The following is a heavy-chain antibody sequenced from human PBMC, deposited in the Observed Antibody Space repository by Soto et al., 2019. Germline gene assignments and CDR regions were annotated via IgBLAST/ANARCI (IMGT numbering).Heavy chain of an antibody. Sequence: QVQLVESGGGVVRPGRSLRLSCTASGFTFSNYGMHWVRQAPGKGLEWVAVIWYDGSNRYYGDSVKGRFTIYRDNSKSTWYLELNSLRAEDTAVYYCVRGAPIFGEGTVGIYYSYGMDVWGQGTAVTVSS. CDR2: IWYDGSNR. CDR1: GFTFSNYG. V-gene: IGHV3-33*01. D-gene: IGHD3-3*02. J-gene: IGHJ6*02. CDR3: VRGAPIFGEGTVGIYYSYGMDV.